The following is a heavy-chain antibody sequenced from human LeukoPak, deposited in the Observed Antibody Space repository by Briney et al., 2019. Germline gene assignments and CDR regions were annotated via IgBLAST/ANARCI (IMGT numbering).Heavy chain of an antibody. CDR3: ARVGPSVSYDFWSGPYSQLLFDP. Sequence: ASVKVSCKASGGTFSSYAISWVRQAPGQGLEWMGGIIPIFVTANYAQKFQGRVTITTDESTSTAYMELSSLRSEDTAVYYCARVGPSVSYDFWSGPYSQLLFDPWGQGTLVTVSS. CDR2: IIPIFVTA. D-gene: IGHD3-3*01. V-gene: IGHV1-69*05. J-gene: IGHJ5*02. CDR1: GGTFSSYA.